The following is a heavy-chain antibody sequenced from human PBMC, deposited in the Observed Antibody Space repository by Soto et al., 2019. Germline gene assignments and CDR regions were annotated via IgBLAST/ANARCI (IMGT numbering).Heavy chain of an antibody. J-gene: IGHJ5*02. Sequence: SAPLSLSCGVYDGSCSGYYWSWIRQPPGKGLEWIGEINHSGSTNYNPSLKSRVTISVDTYKNKFSLKLSYVTAADTAVYYCARGEYSSSKGWFAPWGQGTLVTVSS. D-gene: IGHD6-6*01. CDR2: INHSGST. CDR1: DGSCSGYY. CDR3: ARGEYSSSKGWFAP. V-gene: IGHV4-34*01.